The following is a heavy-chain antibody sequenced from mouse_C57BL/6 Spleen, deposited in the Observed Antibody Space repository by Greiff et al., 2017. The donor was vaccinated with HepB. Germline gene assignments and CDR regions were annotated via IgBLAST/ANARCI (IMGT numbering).Heavy chain of an antibody. CDR3: ARSGSNYEGYAMDY. CDR2: IDPSDSYT. D-gene: IGHD2-5*01. Sequence: VQLQQSGAELVMPGASVKLSCKASGYTFTSYWMHWVKQRPGQGLEWIGEIDPSDSYTNYNQKFKGKSTLTVDKSSSTAYMQLSSLTSEDSAVYYCARSGSNYEGYAMDYWGQGTSVTVSS. CDR1: GYTFTSYW. V-gene: IGHV1-69*01. J-gene: IGHJ4*01.